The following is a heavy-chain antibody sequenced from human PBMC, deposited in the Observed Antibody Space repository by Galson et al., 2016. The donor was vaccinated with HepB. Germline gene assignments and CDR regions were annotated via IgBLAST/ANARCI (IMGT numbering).Heavy chain of an antibody. CDR1: GFSLTTSGVG. Sequence: PALVKPTQTLTLTCTFSGFSLTTSGVGVGWIRQPPGKDLEFLALIYWDDDKRYSPSLKSRLTVTKDTSKNQVALTMTNVGAPDTGTYYCAHMISGWPAFGEFHNVFDVWGPGTTVAVSS. J-gene: IGHJ3*01. CDR2: IYWDDDK. D-gene: IGHD6-19*01. CDR3: AHMISGWPAFGEFHNVFDV. V-gene: IGHV2-5*02.